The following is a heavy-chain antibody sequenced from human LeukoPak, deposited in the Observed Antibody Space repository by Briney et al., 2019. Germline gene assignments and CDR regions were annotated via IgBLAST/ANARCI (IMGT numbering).Heavy chain of an antibody. CDR1: GGSISSSSYY. V-gene: IGHV4-39*01. Sequence: SETLSLTCTVSGGSISSSSYYWGWIRQPPGKGLEWIGSIYYSGSTYYNPSLKSRVTISVDTSKNQFSLKLSSVTAADTAVYYCARVGKQWLVPGWFDPWGQGTLVTVSS. CDR3: ARVGKQWLVPGWFDP. J-gene: IGHJ5*02. CDR2: IYYSGST. D-gene: IGHD6-19*01.